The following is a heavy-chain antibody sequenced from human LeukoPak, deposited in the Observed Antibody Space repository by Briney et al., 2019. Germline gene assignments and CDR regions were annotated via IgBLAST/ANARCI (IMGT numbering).Heavy chain of an antibody. CDR2: ISSSSSTI. D-gene: IGHD4-17*01. CDR1: GFTFSSYS. CDR3: ARIHDYGDYRVDY. Sequence: PGGSLRLSCAASGFTFSSYSMNWVRQAPGKGLEWVSYISSSSSTIYYADSVKGRFTISRDNAKNSLYLQMNSLRAEDTAVYYCARIHDYGDYRVDYWGQGTLVTVSS. V-gene: IGHV3-48*01. J-gene: IGHJ4*02.